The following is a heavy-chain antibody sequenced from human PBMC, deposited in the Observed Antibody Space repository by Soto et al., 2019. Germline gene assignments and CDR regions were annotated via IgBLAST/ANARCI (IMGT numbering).Heavy chain of an antibody. D-gene: IGHD2-15*01. CDR3: AWDYCSGGTCHSSEYFQH. CDR2: IAPGADYT. V-gene: IGHV3-23*01. Sequence: EVQLLESGGSFVKPGGSLRLSCSASWVPFNIHAISWGRPAPGEGLQWVSTIAPGADYTNYAESVRGRFAISRDNSRNTVYLHMNNLRAEDTAVYYCAWDYCSGGTCHSSEYFQHWGQGTLVTVSP. J-gene: IGHJ1*01. CDR1: WVPFNIHA.